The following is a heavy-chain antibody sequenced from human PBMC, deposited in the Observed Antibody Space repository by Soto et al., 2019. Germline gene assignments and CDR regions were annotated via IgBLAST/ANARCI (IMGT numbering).Heavy chain of an antibody. D-gene: IGHD1-26*01. J-gene: IGHJ4*02. CDR3: ARWDRSSDY. V-gene: IGHV3-48*01. Sequence: EVQLVESGGGLVQPGGSLRLSCAASGFTFSSYSMNWVRQAPGKGLEWVSYISLSSTTMYYTDSVKGRFTIFRDDAENSLYLQMNSLRADDTAVYYCARWDRSSDYWGQGTLVTVSS. CDR2: ISLSSTTM. CDR1: GFTFSSYS.